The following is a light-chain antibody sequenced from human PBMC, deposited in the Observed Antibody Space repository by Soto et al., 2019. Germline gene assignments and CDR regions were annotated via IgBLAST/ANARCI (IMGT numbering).Light chain of an antibody. V-gene: IGKV3-11*01. J-gene: IGKJ5*01. CDR1: QSVSNY. CDR3: QQRSNWPPFT. Sequence: IVLAQSPETLSLSPAERSTLSYSSSQSVSNYLAWYQQKPGQAPRLLIYDASNRATDIPARFSGSGSGTDFTLTISSLEPEDFAVYYCQQRSNWPPFTFGQGTRLEIK. CDR2: DAS.